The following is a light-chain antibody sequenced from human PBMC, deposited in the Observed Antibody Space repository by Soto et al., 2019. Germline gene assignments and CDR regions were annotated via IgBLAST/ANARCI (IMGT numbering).Light chain of an antibody. J-gene: IGKJ1*01. Sequence: EIVMTQSPATLSVSPGERATLSCRASQSISINLAWYQQKPGQTPRLLIYGAATRATGIPARFSGRASGTEFTLTISSLQSEDFGVYYCQQYNDWPQTFGQGTKVEIK. CDR2: GAA. CDR3: QQYNDWPQT. V-gene: IGKV3-15*01. CDR1: QSISIN.